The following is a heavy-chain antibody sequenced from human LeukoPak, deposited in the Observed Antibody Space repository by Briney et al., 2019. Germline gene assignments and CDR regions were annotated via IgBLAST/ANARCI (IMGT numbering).Heavy chain of an antibody. J-gene: IGHJ4*02. Sequence: ETLSLTCTVSGGSISSYYWSWVRQAPGKGLEWVSSISSSSSYIYYADSVKGRFTISRDNAKNSLYLQMNSLRAEDTAVYYCARGVGYCSSTRCYHPTLIPYFDYWGQGTLVTVSS. CDR3: ARGVGYCSSTRCYHPTLIPYFDY. V-gene: IGHV3-21*01. CDR1: GGSISSYY. CDR2: ISSSSSYI. D-gene: IGHD2-2*01.